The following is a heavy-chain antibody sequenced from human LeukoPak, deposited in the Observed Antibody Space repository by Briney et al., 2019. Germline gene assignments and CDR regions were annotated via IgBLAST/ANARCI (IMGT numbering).Heavy chain of an antibody. J-gene: IGHJ4*02. CDR1: GYTFTGYY. Sequence: ASVKVSCKASGYTFTGYYMHWVRQAPGQGLEWMGWINPNSGGTNHAQKFQGRVTMTRDTSISTAYMELSRLRSDDTAVYYCAREGTLLWFGEFLYYFDYWGQGTLVTVSS. D-gene: IGHD3-10*01. V-gene: IGHV1-2*02. CDR3: AREGTLLWFGEFLYYFDY. CDR2: INPNSGGT.